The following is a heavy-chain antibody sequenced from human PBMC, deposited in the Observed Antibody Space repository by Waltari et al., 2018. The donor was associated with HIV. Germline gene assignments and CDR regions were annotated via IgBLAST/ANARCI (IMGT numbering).Heavy chain of an antibody. J-gene: IGHJ4*02. Sequence: QLQLQESGPGLVKPSETLSLTCTVSGGSISSSRYYWGWIRQPPGKGLEWIGSIYYSGSTYYNPSLKSRVTISVDTSKNQFSLKLSSVTAADTAVYYCARCEGYLGFDYWGQGTLVTVSS. CDR3: ARCEGYLGFDY. CDR1: GGSISSSRYY. V-gene: IGHV4-39*07. D-gene: IGHD1-1*01. CDR2: IYYSGST.